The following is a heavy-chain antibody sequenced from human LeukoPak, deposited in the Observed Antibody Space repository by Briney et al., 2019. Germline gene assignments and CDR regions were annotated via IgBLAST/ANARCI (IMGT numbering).Heavy chain of an antibody. CDR3: ARVFRMAGTHFDY. V-gene: IGHV4-30-2*01. J-gene: IGHJ4*02. CDR1: GGSISSGGYY. CDR2: IYHSGST. D-gene: IGHD6-19*01. Sequence: SQTLSLTCTVSGGSISSGGYYWSWIRQPPGKGLEWIGYIYHSGSTYYNPSLKSRVTISVDRSKNQFSLKLSSVTAADTAVYYCARVFRMAGTHFDYWGQGTLVTVSS.